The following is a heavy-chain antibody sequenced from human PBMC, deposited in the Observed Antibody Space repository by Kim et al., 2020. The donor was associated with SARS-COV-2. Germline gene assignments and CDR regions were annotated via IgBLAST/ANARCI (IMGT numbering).Heavy chain of an antibody. J-gene: IGHJ2*01. CDR1: GFTFSDYY. CDR3: ARVASSIVARQYWYFDL. D-gene: IGHD6-6*01. V-gene: IGHV3-11*05. Sequence: GGSLRLSCAASGFTFSDYYMSWIRQAPGMGLEWVSYISSSSSYTNYADSVKGRFTISRDNAKNSLYLQMNSLRAEDTAVYYCARVASSIVARQYWYFDLWGRGTLVTVSS. CDR2: ISSSSSYT.